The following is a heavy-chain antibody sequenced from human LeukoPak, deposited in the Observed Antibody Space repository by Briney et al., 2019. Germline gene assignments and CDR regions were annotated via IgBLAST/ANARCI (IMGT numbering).Heavy chain of an antibody. CDR2: ISYDGSKK. J-gene: IGHJ4*02. D-gene: IGHD4-17*01. CDR3: ARDKSGDYSLDY. Sequence: SGGSLRLSCAASGFTFSSYGMHWVRQAPGKGLERVALISYDGSKKYHADSVKGRFTISRDSSKVYLQMNSLRTEDTAVYYCARDKSGDYSLDYWGQGTLVTVSS. CDR1: GFTFSSYG. V-gene: IGHV3-30*03.